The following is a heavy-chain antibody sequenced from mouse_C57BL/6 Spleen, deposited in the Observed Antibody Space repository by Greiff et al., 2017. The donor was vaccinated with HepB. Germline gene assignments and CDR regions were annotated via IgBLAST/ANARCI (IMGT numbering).Heavy chain of an antibody. V-gene: IGHV1-26*01. Sequence: EVQLQQSGPELVKPGASVKISCKASGYTFTDYYMNWVKQSHGKSLEWIGDINPNNGGTSYNQKFKGKATLTVDKSSSTAYMELRSLTSEDSAVYYCARTGGLPYWGQGTSVTVSS. J-gene: IGHJ4*01. CDR2: INPNNGGT. CDR1: GYTFTDYY. CDR3: ARTGGLPY.